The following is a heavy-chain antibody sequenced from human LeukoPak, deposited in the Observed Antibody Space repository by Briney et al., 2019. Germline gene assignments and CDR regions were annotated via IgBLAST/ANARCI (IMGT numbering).Heavy chain of an antibody. V-gene: IGHV4-34*01. CDR1: GGSISSYY. J-gene: IGHJ4*02. CDR3: ARPQGYGGEITIPPGGYSIFDY. Sequence: SETLSLTCTVSGGSISSYYWSWIRQPPGKGLEWIGEINHSGSANYNPSLKSRVTISVDTSKNKFSLKLSSVTAADTAVYYCARPQGYGGEITIPPGGYSIFDYWGQGTLVTVSS. CDR2: INHSGSA. D-gene: IGHD3-22*01.